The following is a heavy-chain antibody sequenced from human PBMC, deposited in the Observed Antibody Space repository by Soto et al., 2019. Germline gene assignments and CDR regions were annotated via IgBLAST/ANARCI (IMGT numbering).Heavy chain of an antibody. CDR3: ARLGRGTDIVVVPAAIKDYYGMDV. D-gene: IGHD2-2*02. CDR1: GYSFTSYW. V-gene: IGHV5-51*01. CDR2: IYPGDSDT. J-gene: IGHJ6*02. Sequence: GESLKISCKGSGYSFTSYWIGWVRQMPGKGPEWMGIIYPGDSDTRYSPSFQGQVTISADKSISTAYLQWSSLKASDTAMYYCARLGRGTDIVVVPAAIKDYYGMDVWGQGTTVT.